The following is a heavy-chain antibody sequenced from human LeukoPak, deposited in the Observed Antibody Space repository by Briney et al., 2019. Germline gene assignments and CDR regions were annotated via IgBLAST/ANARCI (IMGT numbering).Heavy chain of an antibody. J-gene: IGHJ4*02. Sequence: SETLSLTCTVSGGSINSANYYWGWIRQPPGKGLEWIGSIYYSGSTYHNPSLKSRVTISVDTSKNHFSLKLSSVTAADTAVYYCARWGAMVNWGQGALVTVSS. CDR1: GGSINSANYY. CDR2: IYYSGST. D-gene: IGHD5-18*01. CDR3: ARWGAMVN. V-gene: IGHV4-39*07.